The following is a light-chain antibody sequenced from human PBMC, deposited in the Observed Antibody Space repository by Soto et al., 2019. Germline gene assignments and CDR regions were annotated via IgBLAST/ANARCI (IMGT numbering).Light chain of an antibody. Sequence: DIMMNQSQEKLTKSKEEMANINCKSSQSVLYSSNNKNDLAWYQQRPGQPPKLLMYWAYTRDSGVPDRFSGSGSGTDFTLTITSLQAEDVAVYYCQQYESTPPTFGQGTKLEIK. CDR2: WAY. CDR1: QSVLYSSNNKND. J-gene: IGKJ2*01. CDR3: QQYESTPPT. V-gene: IGKV4-1*01.